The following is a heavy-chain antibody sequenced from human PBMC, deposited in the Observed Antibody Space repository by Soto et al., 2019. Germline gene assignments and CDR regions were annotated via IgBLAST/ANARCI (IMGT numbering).Heavy chain of an antibody. CDR2: ISTSSSYT. Sequence: GSLRLSCVAAGFTFSDHYMTWSRQAPGKGLEWLSYISTSSSYTNYADSVKGRFTISRDNAMNSLYLQMNSLRAEDTAVYYCARLRLTGYFDYWGQGTLVTVSS. CDR3: ARLRLTGYFDY. V-gene: IGHV3-11*03. CDR1: GFTFSDHY. J-gene: IGHJ4*02.